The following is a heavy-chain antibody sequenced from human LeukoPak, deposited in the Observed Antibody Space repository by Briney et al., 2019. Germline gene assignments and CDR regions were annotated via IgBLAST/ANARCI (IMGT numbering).Heavy chain of an antibody. V-gene: IGHV1-46*01. CDR1: GYTFTSYY. Sequence: ASVKVSCKASGYTFTSYYMHWVRQAPGQGLEWMGIIKPSGGSTSYAQKFQGGVTITRDTSTSTVYMELSSLRSEDTAVYYCARDGTTQCYWGQGTLVTVSS. CDR3: ARDGTTQCY. J-gene: IGHJ4*02. CDR2: IKPSGGST. D-gene: IGHD1-7*01.